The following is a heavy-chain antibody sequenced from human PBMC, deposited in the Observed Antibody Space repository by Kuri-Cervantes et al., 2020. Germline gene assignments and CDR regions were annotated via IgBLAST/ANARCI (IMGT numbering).Heavy chain of an antibody. CDR2: IKQDGSEK. D-gene: IGHD4-17*01. Sequence: GESLKISCAASGFSFASYDMSWGRQAPGKGLEWVATIKQDGSEKYYVDSVKGRFTISRDNAKNSLYLQMNSLRAEDTAVYYCARVTRAFENGDYVRGYAFDIWGQGTMVTVSS. V-gene: IGHV3-7*01. CDR3: ARVTRAFENGDYVRGYAFDI. J-gene: IGHJ3*02. CDR1: GFSFASYD.